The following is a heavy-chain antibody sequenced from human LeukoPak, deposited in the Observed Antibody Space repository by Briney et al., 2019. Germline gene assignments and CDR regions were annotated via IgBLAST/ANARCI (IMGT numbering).Heavy chain of an antibody. J-gene: IGHJ1*01. V-gene: IGHV3-23*01. D-gene: IGHD2-15*01. CDR1: GFTFSSYA. Sequence: GGSLRLSCAASGFTFSSYAMSWVRQAPGKGLEWASAISGSGGTTYYADSVKGRFTISRDNSKNTLYLQMNSLRAEDTAVYYCASPGYCSGSICYSGYFQHWGQGTLVTVSS. CDR3: ASPGYCSGSICYSGYFQH. CDR2: ISGSGGTT.